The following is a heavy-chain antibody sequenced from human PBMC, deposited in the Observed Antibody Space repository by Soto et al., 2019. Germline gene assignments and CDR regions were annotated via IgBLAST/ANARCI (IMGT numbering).Heavy chain of an antibody. CDR2: IDPSDSYT. D-gene: IGHD7-27*01. CDR3: ARRGDLYYGYYGMDV. V-gene: IGHV5-10-1*01. Sequence: GESLKISCKGSGYSFTSYWISWVRQMPGKGLEWMGRIDPSDSYTNYSPSFQGHVTISADKSISTAYLQWSSLKASDTAMYYCARRGDLYYGYYGMDVWGQGTTVTVSS. J-gene: IGHJ6*02. CDR1: GYSFTSYW.